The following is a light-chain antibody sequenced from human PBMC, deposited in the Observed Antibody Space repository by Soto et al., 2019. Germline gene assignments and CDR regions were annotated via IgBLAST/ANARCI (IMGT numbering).Light chain of an antibody. V-gene: IGLV2-14*01. CDR2: DVS. J-gene: IGLJ7*01. CDR3: SSYTSNTTVI. Sequence: QSALTQPASVSGSPGQSITISCTGTSSDVGGYKYVSWYQQHPGKAPKLMIYDVSNRPSGVSNRFSGSKSGNTASLTISGLQAEDEADYSCSSYTSNTTVIFGGGTQLTVL. CDR1: SSDVGGYKY.